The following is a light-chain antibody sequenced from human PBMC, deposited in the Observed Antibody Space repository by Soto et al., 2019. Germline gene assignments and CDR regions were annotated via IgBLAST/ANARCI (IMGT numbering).Light chain of an antibody. CDR2: DAS. CDR1: QNINRW. CDR3: QHYNTYPWT. J-gene: IGKJ1*01. V-gene: IGKV1-5*01. Sequence: DLQMTQSPSTLSASVGDRVTITCRASQNINRWLAWYQHKPGKAPKVLIYDASSLESGVPSSFSGSGSGTEFTLTISSLQPDDFATYYCQHYNTYPWTFGQGTKVEIK.